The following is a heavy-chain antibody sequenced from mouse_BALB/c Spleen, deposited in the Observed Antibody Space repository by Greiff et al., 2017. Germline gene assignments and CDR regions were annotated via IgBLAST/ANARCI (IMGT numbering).Heavy chain of an antibody. V-gene: IGHV1-7*01. CDR1: GYTFTSYW. CDR3: ARGGSSYGFAY. J-gene: IGHJ3*01. Sequence: VQLQQSGAELAKPGASVKMSCKASGYTFTSYWMHWVKQRPGQGLEWIGYINPSTGYTEYNQKFKDKATLTADKSSSTAYMQLSSLTSEDSAVYYCARGGSSYGFAYWGQGTLVTVSA. D-gene: IGHD1-1*01. CDR2: INPSTGYT.